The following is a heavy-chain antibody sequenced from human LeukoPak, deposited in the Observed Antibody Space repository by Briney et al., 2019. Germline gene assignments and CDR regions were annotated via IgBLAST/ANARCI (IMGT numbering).Heavy chain of an antibody. CDR1: GYTFTGYY. D-gene: IGHD3-10*01. CDR3: ARVAHYYGSGSYSRWVDP. Sequence: GAPVKVSCKASGYTFTGYYMHWVRQAPGQGLEWMGWINPNSGGTDYAQKFQGRVTMTRDTSISTAYMELSRLRSDDTAVYYCARVAHYYGSGSYSRWVDPWGQGTLVTVSS. V-gene: IGHV1-2*02. J-gene: IGHJ5*02. CDR2: INPNSGGT.